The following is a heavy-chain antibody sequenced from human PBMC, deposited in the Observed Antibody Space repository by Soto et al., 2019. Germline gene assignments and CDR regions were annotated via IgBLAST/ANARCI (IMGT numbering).Heavy chain of an antibody. V-gene: IGHV4-39*01. Sequence: QLQLQESGPGLVKPSETLSLTCTVSGGSISSSSYYGGGIRQPPGKGLEWIGSIYYSGSTYYNPSHKIRVTIAVDTPKDQCPLKLSSVTAADTAVYYCARRPIDVGIGYFDYWGQGTLVTVSS. CDR1: GGSISSSSYY. CDR3: ARRPIDVGIGYFDY. CDR2: IYYSGST. J-gene: IGHJ4*02. D-gene: IGHD7-27*01.